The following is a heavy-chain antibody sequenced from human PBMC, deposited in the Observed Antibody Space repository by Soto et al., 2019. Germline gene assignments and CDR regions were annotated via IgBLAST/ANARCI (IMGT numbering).Heavy chain of an antibody. CDR3: ARSMITFGGVIVIPEYYYYMDV. V-gene: IGHV3-48*01. CDR1: GFTFSSYS. D-gene: IGHD3-16*02. J-gene: IGHJ6*03. CDR2: ISSSSSTI. Sequence: GGSLRLSCAASGFTFSSYSMNWVRQAPGKGLEWVSYISSSSSTIYYADSVKGRFTISRDNAKNSLYLQMNSLRAEDTAVYYCARSMITFGGVIVIPEYYYYMDVWGKGTTVTVSS.